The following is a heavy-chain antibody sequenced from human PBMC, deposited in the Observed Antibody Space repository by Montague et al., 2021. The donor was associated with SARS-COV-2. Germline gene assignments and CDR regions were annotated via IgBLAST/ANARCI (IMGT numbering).Heavy chain of an antibody. CDR2: IYYSGST. J-gene: IGHJ6*02. D-gene: IGHD1-26*01. Sequence: SETLSLTCTVSGGSISSSSYFWGWIRQPPGKGLEWIGSIYYSGSTNYNPSLKSRVTISVDTSKNQFSLKLSSVTAADTAVYYCARGLGRIEDVWGQGTTVTVSS. CDR3: ARGLGRIEDV. CDR1: GGSISSSSYF. V-gene: IGHV4-39*07.